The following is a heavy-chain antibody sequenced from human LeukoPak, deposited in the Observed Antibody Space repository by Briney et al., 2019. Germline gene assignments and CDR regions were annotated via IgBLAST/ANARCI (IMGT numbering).Heavy chain of an antibody. CDR1: GFTFSSYW. D-gene: IGHD6-19*01. CDR2: IKQDGSEE. CDR3: ARDFKAVARWDFDY. J-gene: IGHJ4*02. Sequence: PGGSLRLSCAASGFTFSSYWMSWVRQAPGKGLEWVANIKQDGSEEYYVDSVKGRFTISRDNAKNSLYLQMNSLRAEDTAVYYCARDFKAVARWDFDYWGQGTLVTVSS. V-gene: IGHV3-7*01.